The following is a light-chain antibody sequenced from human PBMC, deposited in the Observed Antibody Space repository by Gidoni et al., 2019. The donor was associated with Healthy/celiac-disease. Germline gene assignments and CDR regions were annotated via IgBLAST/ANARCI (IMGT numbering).Light chain of an antibody. V-gene: IGKV3-11*02. CDR3: QQRSNWPLT. CDR2: DAS. Sequence: EIVLKQSPATLSLSPGERATLPCRASQSVSSYLAGYQQKPGQSPRLLIYDASNRATSIPARFSSSGSGRDVTITISSLEPEDFAVYYCQQRSNWPLTFGGGTKVEIK. CDR1: QSVSSY. J-gene: IGKJ4*01.